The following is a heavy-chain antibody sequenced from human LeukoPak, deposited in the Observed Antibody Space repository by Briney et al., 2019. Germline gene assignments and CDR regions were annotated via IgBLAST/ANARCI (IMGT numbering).Heavy chain of an antibody. CDR1: GFTFDDYA. V-gene: IGHV3-43*02. CDR3: AKDIGDGHPDY. Sequence: PGGSLRLSCAAAGFTFDDYAVHWVRQARGRGRGWVSLISGDGGSTYYADSVKGRFTISRDNSKNSLYLQMNSLRTEDTALYYCAKDIGDGHPDYWGQGTLVTVSS. D-gene: IGHD5-24*01. J-gene: IGHJ4*02. CDR2: ISGDGGST.